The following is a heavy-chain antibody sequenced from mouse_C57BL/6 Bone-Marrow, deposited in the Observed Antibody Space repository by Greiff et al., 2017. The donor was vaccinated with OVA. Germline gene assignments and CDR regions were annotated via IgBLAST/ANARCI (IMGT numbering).Heavy chain of an antibody. CDR3: NTGILLLRSAWLDY. D-gene: IGHD1-1*01. J-gene: IGHJ3*01. CDR2: IDPENGDT. CDR1: GFNIKDDY. Sequence: VQLQQSGAELVRPGASVKLSCTASGFNIKDDYMHWVKQRPEQGLEWFGWIDPENGDTAYASQFQGKATITADTSSNTAYLQLSSLTSEDTAVYDGNTGILLLRSAWLDYGGQGTLVTVSA. V-gene: IGHV14-4*01.